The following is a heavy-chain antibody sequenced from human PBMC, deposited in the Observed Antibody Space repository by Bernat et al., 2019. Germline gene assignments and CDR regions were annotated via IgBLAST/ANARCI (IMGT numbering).Heavy chain of an antibody. CDR3: AREPKTTVTTRYYYMDV. D-gene: IGHD4-17*01. Sequence: QVQLVQSGAEVKKPGSSVKVSCKASGGTFRRYAISWVRQAPGQGLEWMGGIIPIFGITNYAQKFQGRVTITADKSTSTADMELSSLRSEDTAVYYCAREPKTTVTTRYYYMDVWGKGTTVTVSS. CDR1: GGTFRRYA. CDR2: IIPIFGIT. J-gene: IGHJ6*03. V-gene: IGHV1-69*17.